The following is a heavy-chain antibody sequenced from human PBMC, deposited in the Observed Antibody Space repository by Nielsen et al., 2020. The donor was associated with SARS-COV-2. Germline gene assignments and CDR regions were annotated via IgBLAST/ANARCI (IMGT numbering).Heavy chain of an antibody. J-gene: IGHJ5*02. CDR2: IRSKAYGGTT. D-gene: IGHD4-17*01. CDR1: GFTFGDYA. CDR3: TRSYWGIDYGDSPPWFDP. V-gene: IGHV3-49*04. Sequence: GGSLRLSCTASGFTFGDYAMSWVRQAPGKGLEWVGFIRSKAYGGTTEYAASVKGRFTISRDDSKSIAYLQMNSLKTEDTAVYYCTRSYWGIDYGDSPPWFDPWGQGTLVTVSS.